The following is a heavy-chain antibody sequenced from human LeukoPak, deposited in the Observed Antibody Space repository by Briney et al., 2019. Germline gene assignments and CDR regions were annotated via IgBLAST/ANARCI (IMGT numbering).Heavy chain of an antibody. CDR1: GGSIGSGGYY. V-gene: IGHV4-31*03. CDR3: ARNYDSSGYTAFGY. D-gene: IGHD3-22*01. J-gene: IGHJ4*02. CDR2: IYDSGTT. Sequence: SQTLSLTCTVSGGSIGSGGYYWTWIRQHPGKGLEWIGYIYDSGTTYYNPSLKSRLTISVDTSKNQFSLKLSSVTAADTAVYYCARNYDSSGYTAFGYWGRGTLLTVSS.